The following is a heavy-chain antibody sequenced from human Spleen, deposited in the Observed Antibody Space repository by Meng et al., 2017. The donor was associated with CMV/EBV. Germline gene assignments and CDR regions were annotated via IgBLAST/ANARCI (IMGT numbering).Heavy chain of an antibody. Sequence: ASVKVSCKASGYTFTGYYMHWVRQAPGQGLEWMGWINPNSGGTNYAQKFQGRVTMTRDTSISTAYMELSRLRSDDTAVYYCARSLIAARFGCFDPWGQGTLVTVSS. J-gene: IGHJ5*02. CDR2: INPNSGGT. V-gene: IGHV1-2*02. D-gene: IGHD6-6*01. CDR3: ARSLIAARFGCFDP. CDR1: GYTFTGYY.